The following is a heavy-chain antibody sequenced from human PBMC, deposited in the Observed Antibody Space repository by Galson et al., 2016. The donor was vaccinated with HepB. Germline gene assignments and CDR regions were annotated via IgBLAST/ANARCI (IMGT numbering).Heavy chain of an antibody. Sequence: SLRLSCAAVGCVFSNFGLSWVRRAPEKPLEWVASISTMRTTYYSDSVQGRFTISSDNSNNTLYLQMNGLRAEDTAVYYCAKERLVRRIFDHWGQGTLLTVSS. CDR1: GCVFSNFG. D-gene: IGHD3-9*01. V-gene: IGHV3-23*01. CDR2: ISTMRTT. CDR3: AKERLVRRIFDH. J-gene: IGHJ4*02.